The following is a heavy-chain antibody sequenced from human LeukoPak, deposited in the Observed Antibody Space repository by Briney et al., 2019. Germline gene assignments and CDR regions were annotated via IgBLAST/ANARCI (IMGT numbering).Heavy chain of an antibody. CDR3: ARASRDGYNQNFDH. Sequence: PGESLKISFKGLGXDFSTYCNAWVRQRPGKGLEWMGIIYPGGSETRYDPSFQGQVTISADRSTSTAYLQWSSLRASDTAMYYCARASRDGYNQNFDHWGQGTLVTVSS. D-gene: IGHD5-24*01. CDR1: GXDFSTYC. CDR2: IYPGGSET. V-gene: IGHV5-51*01. J-gene: IGHJ4*02.